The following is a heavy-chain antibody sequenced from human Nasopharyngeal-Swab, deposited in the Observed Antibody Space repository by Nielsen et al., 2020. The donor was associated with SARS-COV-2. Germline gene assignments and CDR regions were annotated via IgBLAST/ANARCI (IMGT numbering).Heavy chain of an antibody. D-gene: IGHD5-18*01. CDR2: IYSGGSST. V-gene: IGHV3-23*03. CDR1: GFTFSSYA. J-gene: IGHJ4*02. CDR3: AKKAPGVGQLWYDY. Sequence: GESLKISCAASGFTFSSYAMSWVRQAPGKGLEWVSVIYSGGSSTYHADSVKGRFTISRDNSKNTLYLQMNSLRAEDTAVYYCAKKAPGVGQLWYDYWGQGTLVTVSS.